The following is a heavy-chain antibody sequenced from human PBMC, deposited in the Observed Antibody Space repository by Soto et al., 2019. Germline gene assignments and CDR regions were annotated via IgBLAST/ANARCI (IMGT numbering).Heavy chain of an antibody. CDR2: IFSSGSP. J-gene: IGHJ4*02. Sequence: ETMSLTCNVSPPSVSRGSNCVPRLRHPPGKGREWIGYIFSSGSPLYNPSLKSRVIISVDTSMNQFSLKLSSVTAADAAVYEWAADSLALFDTGRQGTLVTVSS. D-gene: IGHD5-12*01. CDR3: AADSLALFDT. V-gene: IGHV4-61*01. CDR1: PPSVSRGSNC.